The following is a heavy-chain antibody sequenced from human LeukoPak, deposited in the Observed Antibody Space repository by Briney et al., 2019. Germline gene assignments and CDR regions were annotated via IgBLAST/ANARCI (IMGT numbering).Heavy chain of an antibody. CDR1: GGSVSRNY. CDR3: ARLGPSDDYPDY. CDR2: IYYSGTT. D-gene: IGHD2-21*02. V-gene: IGHV4-59*02. J-gene: IGHJ4*02. Sequence: PSETLSLHCAASGGSVSRNYWNWIRQSPGRGLEWIGYIYYSGTTNYNPSLKSRVTISLDTSKNQFSLKLSSVTAADTAVYYCARLGPSDDYPDYWGQGTLVTVSS.